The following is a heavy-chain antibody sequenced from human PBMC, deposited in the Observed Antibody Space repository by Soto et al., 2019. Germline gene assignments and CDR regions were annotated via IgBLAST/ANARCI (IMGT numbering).Heavy chain of an antibody. CDR2: ISAYNGNT. V-gene: IGHV1-18*04. Sequence: QVQLVQSAAEEKKPGASVKVSCKASGYTFTSYVISWVPQAPGQGLERMGWISAYNGNTNYALKLKGRVTMTTDSYKSAAYMGRRSLRSDDTAVYYCARVVRAGCSDWFDPWGQGTLVTVSS. J-gene: IGHJ5*02. CDR3: ARVVRAGCSDWFDP. D-gene: IGHD3-10*02. CDR1: GYTFTSYV.